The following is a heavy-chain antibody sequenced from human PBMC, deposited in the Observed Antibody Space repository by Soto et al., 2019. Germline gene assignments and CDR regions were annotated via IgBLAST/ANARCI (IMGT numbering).Heavy chain of an antibody. CDR2: IYYSGST. D-gene: IGHD3-3*01. Sequence: PSETLSLTCTVSGGSISSGRYYWSWIRQHPGKGLEWIGDIYYSGSTNYTPSLKSRVTISVDTSKNQFSLKLSSVTAADTAVYYCATRAADYNFWSGYYSYYYFMDVWGKGTTVTVSS. CDR1: GGSISSGRYY. CDR3: ATRAADYNFWSGYYSYYYFMDV. V-gene: IGHV4-61*01. J-gene: IGHJ6*03.